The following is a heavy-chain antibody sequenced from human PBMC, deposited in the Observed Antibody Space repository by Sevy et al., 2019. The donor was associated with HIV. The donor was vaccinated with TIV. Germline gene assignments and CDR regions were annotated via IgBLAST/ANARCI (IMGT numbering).Heavy chain of an antibody. CDR2: FDPEDGET. CDR3: AITKDYYDNSGYPFDY. J-gene: IGHJ4*02. Sequence: ASVKVSCKVFGYTLSELSMHWVRQTPGKGLEWMGSFDPEDGETIYAPKFQGRVAMTEDTSTDTAYMELRSLRSEDTAVFYCAITKDYYDNSGYPFDYWGQGTLVTVSS. V-gene: IGHV1-24*01. D-gene: IGHD3-22*01. CDR1: GYTLSELS.